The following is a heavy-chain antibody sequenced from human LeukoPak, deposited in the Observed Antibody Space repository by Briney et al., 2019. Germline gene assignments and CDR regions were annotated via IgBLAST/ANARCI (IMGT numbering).Heavy chain of an antibody. CDR1: GGSISSYY. D-gene: IGHD2-2*02. Sequence: SETLSLTCTVSGGSISSYYWSWIRQPAGKGLEWIGRIYTSGSTNYNPSLKSRVTMSVDTSKNQFSLKLSSVTAADTAVYYCARGGYCSSTSCNKGEWFDPWGQGTLVTVSS. V-gene: IGHV4-4*07. CDR3: ARGGYCSSTSCNKGEWFDP. J-gene: IGHJ5*02. CDR2: IYTSGST.